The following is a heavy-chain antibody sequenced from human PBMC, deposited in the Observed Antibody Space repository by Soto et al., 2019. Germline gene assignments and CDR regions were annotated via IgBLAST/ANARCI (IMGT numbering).Heavy chain of an antibody. CDR2: IRGSDGST. D-gene: IGHD3-9*01. CDR1: GFTLSSYG. CDR3: ATAVTYDMLAGYYFY. J-gene: IGHJ4*02. Sequence: EVQLLESGGGLVQPGGSLRLSCAASGFTLSSYGMSWVRQAPGKGLEWVSAIRGSDGSTYYADSFKGRFTISRDNSKKALYFQMHSLRVEDTAVYYCATAVTYDMLAGYYFYWGQGTLVTASP. V-gene: IGHV3-23*01.